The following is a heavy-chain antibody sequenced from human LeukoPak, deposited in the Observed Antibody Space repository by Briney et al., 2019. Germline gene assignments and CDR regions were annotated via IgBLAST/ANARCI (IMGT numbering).Heavy chain of an antibody. CDR1: GDSISIYY. CDR3: ARQKSGSGRFNWFDP. V-gene: IGHV4-59*08. D-gene: IGHD6-19*01. CDR2: IYNSGST. Sequence: SETLSLTCSVSGDSISIYYWSWIRQPPGKGLEWIGYIYNSGSTNYNPSLKSRVTISVDTSKNQFSLKLSSVTAADTAVYYCARQKSGSGRFNWFDPWGQGTLVTVSS. J-gene: IGHJ5*02.